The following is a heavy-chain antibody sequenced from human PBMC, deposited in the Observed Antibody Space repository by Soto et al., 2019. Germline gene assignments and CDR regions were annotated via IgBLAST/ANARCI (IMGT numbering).Heavy chain of an antibody. Sequence: QVQLVESGGGVVQPGRSLRLSCAASGFTFSTYGMHWVRQAPGMGLEWVAVIWYDGSHKDYADSVKGRFTISRDNSKNTLYLQMNSLRVEDTAVYYCARAVGHFDYWGQGTLVTVSS. CDR1: GFTFSTYG. D-gene: IGHD1-26*01. V-gene: IGHV3-33*01. CDR3: ARAVGHFDY. J-gene: IGHJ4*02. CDR2: IWYDGSHK.